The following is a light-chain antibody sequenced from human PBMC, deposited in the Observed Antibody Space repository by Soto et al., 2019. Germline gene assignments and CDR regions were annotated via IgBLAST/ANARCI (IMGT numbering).Light chain of an antibody. Sequence: DIQMTQSPSTLSASVGDRVTITCRASQSISSWLAWYQQKPGKAPKLLIYDASSLESGVPSRFSGSGSGTEFTLTISSLQPDDFATYYGQQYNSYPPRFTFGPGTKVDIK. CDR3: QQYNSYPPRFT. CDR2: DAS. J-gene: IGKJ3*01. V-gene: IGKV1-5*01. CDR1: QSISSW.